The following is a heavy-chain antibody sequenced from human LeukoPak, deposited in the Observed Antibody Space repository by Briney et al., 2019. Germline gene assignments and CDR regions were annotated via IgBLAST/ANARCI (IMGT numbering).Heavy chain of an antibody. CDR3: VRAPLKYCSTTSCYSDY. D-gene: IGHD2-2*01. Sequence: PGGSLRLSCAASGFTFSTYTMNWVRQAPGKGLEWVSSISSRSTYIYYADSVKGRFTISRDNAKNSLYLQMDSLRAEDTAVYYCVRAPLKYCSTTSCYSDYWGQGTLVTVSS. J-gene: IGHJ4*02. CDR1: GFTFSTYT. V-gene: IGHV3-21*01. CDR2: ISSRSTYI.